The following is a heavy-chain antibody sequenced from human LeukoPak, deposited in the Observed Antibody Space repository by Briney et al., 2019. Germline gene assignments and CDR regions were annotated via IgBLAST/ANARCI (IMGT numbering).Heavy chain of an antibody. CDR1: GGSISSYY. V-gene: IGHV4-59*08. Sequence: SETLSLTCTVSGGSISSYYWSWIRQPPGKGLEWIGYIYYSGSTNYNPSLKSRVTISVDTSKNQFSLKLSSVTAADTAVYYCARYSYSSGWLNYYYYYGMDVWGQGTTVTVSS. D-gene: IGHD6-19*01. CDR3: ARYSYSSGWLNYYYYYGMDV. J-gene: IGHJ6*02. CDR2: IYYSGST.